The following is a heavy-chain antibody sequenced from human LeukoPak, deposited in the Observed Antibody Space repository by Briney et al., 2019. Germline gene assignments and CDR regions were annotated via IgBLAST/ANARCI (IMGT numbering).Heavy chain of an antibody. CDR2: IYYSGTT. CDR1: GGSISSNY. CDR3: ARDNLNYYGSGSGRYYYYGMDV. V-gene: IGHV4-59*01. D-gene: IGHD3-10*01. J-gene: IGHJ6*02. Sequence: SETLSLTCTVSGGSISSNYWSWIRQPPGKGLEWIGYIYYSGTTNYNPSLKSRVTISVDTSKNQFSLKLSSVTAADTAVYYCARDNLNYYGSGSGRYYYYGMDVWGQGTTVTVSS.